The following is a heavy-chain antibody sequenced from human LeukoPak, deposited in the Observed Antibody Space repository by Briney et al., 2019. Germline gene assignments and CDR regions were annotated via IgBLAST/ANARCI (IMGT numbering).Heavy chain of an antibody. CDR3: ARDYYGSSRHAFDI. V-gene: IGHV3-15*01. Sequence: GGSLPLSCAASGFTFTNAWMTWVRQAPGKGREWVGLIKSKTDGGTADYAAPMKGRFTISRDDSKSTLYLQMNSLKAEDTAVYYCARDYYGSSRHAFDIWGQGTMVTVST. J-gene: IGHJ3*02. CDR2: IKSKTDGGTA. D-gene: IGHD6-13*01. CDR1: GFTFTNAW.